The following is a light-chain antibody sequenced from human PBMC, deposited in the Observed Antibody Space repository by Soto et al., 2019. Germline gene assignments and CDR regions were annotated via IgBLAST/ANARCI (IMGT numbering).Light chain of an antibody. J-gene: IGLJ1*01. CDR1: NKVLGAYTS. CDR2: DVT. V-gene: IGLV2-14*01. CDR3: SSYTSSSSYV. Sequence: SVLTQPASGFGGPWQAIASSCPRNNKVLGAYTSVSWYQQYPGKAPKLMIHDVTNRPSGVSVRFSGSRSGNTASLTISGLQAEDEADYYCSSYTSSSSYVFGSGTKVTVL.